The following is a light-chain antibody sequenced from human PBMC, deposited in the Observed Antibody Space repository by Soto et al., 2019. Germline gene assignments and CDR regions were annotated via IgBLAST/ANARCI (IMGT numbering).Light chain of an antibody. V-gene: IGKV3-11*01. J-gene: IGKJ4*01. CDR2: DAS. CDR3: QQRIDWPLT. Sequence: EIVLTQSPATLSLSPGEGATLSCRASQSIRTYLGWYQQKPGQAPRLLIYDASNRATGIPARFSGSGSGTDSTLTIRSLESEDCAVYYCQQRIDWPLTFAGGTKVEIK. CDR1: QSIRTY.